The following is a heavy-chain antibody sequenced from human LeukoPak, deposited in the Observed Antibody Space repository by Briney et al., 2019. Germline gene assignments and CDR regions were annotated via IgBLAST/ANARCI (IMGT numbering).Heavy chain of an antibody. CDR1: GYTFTSYD. CDR3: ARPRHLEVASDY. J-gene: IGHJ4*02. D-gene: IGHD3-3*02. CDR2: MNPNSGNT. Sequence: ASVKVSCKASGYTFTSYDINWVRQATGQGLEWMGWMNPNSGNTGYAQKFQGRVTMTRNTSISTAYMELSSLRSEDMAVYYCARPRHLEVASDYWGQGTLVTVSS. V-gene: IGHV1-8*01.